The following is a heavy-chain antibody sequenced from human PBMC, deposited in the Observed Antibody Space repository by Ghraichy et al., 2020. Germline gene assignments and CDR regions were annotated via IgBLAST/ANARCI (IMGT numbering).Heavy chain of an antibody. CDR2: IYYSGST. CDR3: ARRESSSSWPFDY. D-gene: IGHD6-13*01. CDR1: GGSISSSSYY. Sequence: SETLSLTCTVSGGSISSSSYYWGWIRQPPGKGLEWIGSIYYSGSTYYNPSLKSRVTISVDTSKNQFSLKLSSVTAADTAVYYCARRESSSSWPFDYWGQGTLVTVSS. V-gene: IGHV4-39*01. J-gene: IGHJ4*02.